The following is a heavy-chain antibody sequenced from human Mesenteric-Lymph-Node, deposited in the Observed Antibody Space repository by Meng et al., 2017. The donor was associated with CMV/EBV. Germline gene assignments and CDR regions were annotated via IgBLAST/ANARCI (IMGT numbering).Heavy chain of an antibody. CDR2: IYHSGRT. CDR3: ARVVFGATTRFDY. Sequence: VSGGSSTSSNWWRWVRQHPGKGLEWIGEIYHSGRTNYNPSLKSRVTISVDKSKNQFSLKLSSVTAADTAVYYCARVVFGATTRFDYWGQGTLVTVSS. CDR1: GGSSTSSNW. D-gene: IGHD3-10*02. J-gene: IGHJ4*02. V-gene: IGHV4-4*02.